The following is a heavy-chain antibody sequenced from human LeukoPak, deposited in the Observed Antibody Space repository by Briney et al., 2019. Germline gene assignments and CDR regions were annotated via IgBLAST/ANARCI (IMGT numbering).Heavy chain of an antibody. CDR2: IYYSGST. D-gene: IGHD2-2*01. Sequence: SETLSLTCTVSGGSISSGDYYWSWIRQPPGKGLERIGYIYYSGSTYYNPSLKSRVTISVDTSKNQFSLKLSSVTAADTAVYYCARVRPAAASYYFGYWGQGTLVTVSS. CDR3: ARVRPAAASYYFGY. J-gene: IGHJ4*02. CDR1: GGSISSGDYY. V-gene: IGHV4-30-4*01.